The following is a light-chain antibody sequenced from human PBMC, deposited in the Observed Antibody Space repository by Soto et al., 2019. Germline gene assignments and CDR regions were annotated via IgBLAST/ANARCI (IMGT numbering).Light chain of an antibody. J-gene: IGKJ5*01. V-gene: IGKV3-11*01. CDR1: QSLESS. Sequence: EIVFTQCPSTLSLSPGQRATLSCRASQSLESSLVWYQQKPGQAPRLLIYDASNRATGIPARFSGSGSGTDFTLTISRLEPEDFAVYYCQQYGDSPITFGQGTRLEIK. CDR3: QQYGDSPIT. CDR2: DAS.